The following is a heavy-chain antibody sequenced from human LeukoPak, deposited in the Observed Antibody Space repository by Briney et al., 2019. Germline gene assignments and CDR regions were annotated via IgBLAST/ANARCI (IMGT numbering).Heavy chain of an antibody. CDR1: GFTFSDYY. CDR2: ISSGSTTI. J-gene: IGHJ6*03. CDR3: ARDLRFSGSHRSYYYYMDV. D-gene: IGHD1-26*01. Sequence: PGGSLRLSCAASGFTFSDYYMNRIRQAPGKGLEWISDISSGSTTIYYADSVKGRFTISRDNAKNSLYLQVNSLRAEDTAVYYCARDLRFSGSHRSYYYYMDVWGKGTTVTVSS. V-gene: IGHV3-11*04.